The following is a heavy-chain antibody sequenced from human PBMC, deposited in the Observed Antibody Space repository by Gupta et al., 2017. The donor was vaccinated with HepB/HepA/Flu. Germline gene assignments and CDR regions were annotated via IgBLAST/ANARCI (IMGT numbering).Heavy chain of an antibody. Sequence: QVQLVQSGAEVKKPGSSVKVSCKASGGTFSSYAISWVRQAPGQGLEWMGRIIPILGIANYAQKFQGRVTITADKSTSTAYMELSSLRSEDTAVYYCARVQGDCSGGSCYAELWSWYFDLWGRGTLVTVSS. CDR2: IIPILGIA. J-gene: IGHJ2*01. CDR3: ARVQGDCSGGSCYAELWSWYFDL. D-gene: IGHD2-15*01. V-gene: IGHV1-69*04. CDR1: GGTFSSYA.